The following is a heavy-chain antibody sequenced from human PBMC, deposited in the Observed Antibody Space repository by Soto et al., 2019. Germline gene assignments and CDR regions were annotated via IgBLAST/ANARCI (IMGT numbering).Heavy chain of an antibody. CDR1: GGTFSSYA. CDR2: IIPIFGTA. Sequence: ASVKVSCKASGGTFSSYAISWVRQAPGQGLEWMGGIIPIFGTANYAQKFQGRVTITADESTSTAYMELSSLRSEDTAVYYCASRRTYYDFWSGYFGYWGQGTLVTVSS. D-gene: IGHD3-3*01. V-gene: IGHV1-69*13. CDR3: ASRRTYYDFWSGYFGY. J-gene: IGHJ4*02.